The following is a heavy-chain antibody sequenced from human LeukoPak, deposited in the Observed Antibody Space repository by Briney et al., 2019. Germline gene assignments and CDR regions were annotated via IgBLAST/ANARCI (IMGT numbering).Heavy chain of an antibody. CDR1: GFTFSSYA. CDR3: ANQGSYGSGHEWYFDY. V-gene: IGHV3-23*01. Sequence: GGSLRLSCAASGFTFSSYAMSWVRQAPGKGLEWVSAISGSGGSTYYADSVKGRFTISRDNSKNTLYLQMNSLRAEDTAVYYCANQGSYGSGHEWYFDYWGQGTLVTVSS. J-gene: IGHJ4*02. D-gene: IGHD3-10*01. CDR2: ISGSGGST.